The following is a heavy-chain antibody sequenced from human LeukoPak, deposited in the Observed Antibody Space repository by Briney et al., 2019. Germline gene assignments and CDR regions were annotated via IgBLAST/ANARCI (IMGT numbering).Heavy chain of an antibody. CDR3: ATIVPDVPATLTFDY. V-gene: IGHV3-66*01. Sequence: GGSLRLSCAASGFTVSSNYMSWVRQVPGKGLEWVSVIYSGGSTYYAGSVEGRFTISRDNSKNTLYLQMNSLRAEDTAVYYCATIVPDVPATLTFDYWGQGTLVTVSS. CDR2: IYSGGST. CDR1: GFTVSSNY. J-gene: IGHJ4*02. D-gene: IGHD2-15*01.